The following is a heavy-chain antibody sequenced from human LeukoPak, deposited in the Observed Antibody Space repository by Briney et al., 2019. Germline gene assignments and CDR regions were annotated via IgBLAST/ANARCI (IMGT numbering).Heavy chain of an antibody. D-gene: IGHD3-22*01. V-gene: IGHV3-11*04. J-gene: IGHJ4*02. CDR3: AREDYYDSSGLDY. CDR1: GFDFSDHY. Sequence: GGSLRLSCAASGFDFSDHYMSWVRQAPGKGLEWISCISFSSGTIFYADSVKGRFTISRDNAKNSLYLQMNSLRAEDTAVYYCAREDYYDSSGLDYWGQGTLVTVSS. CDR2: ISFSSGTI.